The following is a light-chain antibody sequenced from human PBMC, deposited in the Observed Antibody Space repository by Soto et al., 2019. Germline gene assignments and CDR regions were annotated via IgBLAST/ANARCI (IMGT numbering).Light chain of an antibody. Sequence: QSVLTQTPSASGTPGQTVTISCSGSRSNIGNNAVSWYQQFPGTAPKLLIYNNNQRTSGVPDRFSGSKSVTSASLAISGLQYEDEADYYCATWDDSLNARGVFGGGTKLTVL. CDR3: ATWDDSLNARGV. CDR1: RSNIGNNA. V-gene: IGLV1-44*01. CDR2: NNN. J-gene: IGLJ3*02.